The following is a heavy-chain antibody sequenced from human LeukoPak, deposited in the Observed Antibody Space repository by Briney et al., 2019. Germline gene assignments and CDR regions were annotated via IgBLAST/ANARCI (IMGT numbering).Heavy chain of an antibody. CDR3: AKVGIGPQPPIDY. D-gene: IGHD1-26*01. CDR1: GFTFSDYW. CDR2: IKNDGSET. Sequence: PGGSLRLSCGASGFTFSDYWMSWVRQAPGKGLEWVANIKNDGSETYYVDSVKGRFTISKDNAKNSLFLDMNSLRVEDTGVYYCAKVGIGPQPPIDYWGQGTLVTVSS. J-gene: IGHJ4*02. V-gene: IGHV3-7*01.